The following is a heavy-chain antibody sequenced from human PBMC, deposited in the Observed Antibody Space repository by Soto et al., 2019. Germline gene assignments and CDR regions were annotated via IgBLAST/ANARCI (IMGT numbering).Heavy chain of an antibody. J-gene: IGHJ6*02. CDR1: GFTFSSYS. CDR3: ARAGGLMEMATLTGYYYYGMDV. V-gene: IGHV3-21*01. D-gene: IGHD4-4*01. CDR2: ISSSSSYI. Sequence: GGSLRLSCAASGFTFSSYSMNWVRQAPGKGLEWVSSISSSSSYIYYADSVKGRFTISRDNAKNSLYLQMNSLRAEDTAVYYCARAGGLMEMATLTGYYYYGMDVWGQGTTVTVSS.